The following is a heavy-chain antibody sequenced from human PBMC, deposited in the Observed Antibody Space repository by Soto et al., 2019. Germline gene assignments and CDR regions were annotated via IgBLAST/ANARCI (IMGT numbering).Heavy chain of an antibody. J-gene: IGHJ4*02. V-gene: IGHV3-23*01. CDR2: ISASGRDI. CDR3: AKGKTSGWYYLDY. Sequence: EVQLLESGGDLVQPGGSLRLSCAASGFTFSNFAMSWVRQAPGRGLEWVSGISASGRDIHYADSVKDRFTVSRDNSKNTLYLQMNSLRAEDTAIYYCAKGKTSGWYYLDYWGQGALVTVSS. CDR1: GFTFSNFA. D-gene: IGHD6-19*01.